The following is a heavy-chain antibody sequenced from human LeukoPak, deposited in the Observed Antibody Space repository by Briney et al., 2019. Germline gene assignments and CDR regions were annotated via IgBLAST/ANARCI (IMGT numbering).Heavy chain of an antibody. CDR3: ARNNVLRGVAAAGTGDY. J-gene: IGHJ4*02. CDR1: GYIFTNFA. V-gene: IGHV1-18*01. Sequence: ASVKISCKASGYIFTNFAMNWVRQAPGQGLEWMGWISAHNGNTNYARNLQGRVTMTTDTSTSTAYMELRSLRSDDTAVYYCARNNVLRGVAAAGTGDYWGQGTLVTVSS. CDR2: ISAHNGNT. D-gene: IGHD6-13*01.